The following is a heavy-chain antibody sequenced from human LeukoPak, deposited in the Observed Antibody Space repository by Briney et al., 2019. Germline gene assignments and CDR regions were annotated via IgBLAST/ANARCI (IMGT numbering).Heavy chain of an antibody. D-gene: IGHD5-24*01. Sequence: GGSLRLSCAASGFTFSNSAMSWVRQAPGKVLEWVSTISGSGGSTYYADSVKGRFTISRDNSKSTLYLQINSLRAEDTAVYYCAKSGYNRFDYWGQGTLVTVSS. CDR2: ISGSGGST. CDR1: GFTFSNSA. CDR3: AKSGYNRFDY. J-gene: IGHJ4*02. V-gene: IGHV3-23*01.